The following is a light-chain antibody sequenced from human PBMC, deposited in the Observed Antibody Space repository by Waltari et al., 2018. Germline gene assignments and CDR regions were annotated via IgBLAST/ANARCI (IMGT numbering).Light chain of an antibody. Sequence: DLQLTQPPSTLSAAVVDRVTITCRARQSITRWLGWFQQKAGKAPKLLLYKASILESGVPSRFSGGGSGTEFTLTISSLQPDEFATYYCQHYDSYSATFGRGTKVEIK. CDR2: KAS. J-gene: IGKJ4*02. CDR1: QSITRW. V-gene: IGKV1-5*03. CDR3: QHYDSYSAT.